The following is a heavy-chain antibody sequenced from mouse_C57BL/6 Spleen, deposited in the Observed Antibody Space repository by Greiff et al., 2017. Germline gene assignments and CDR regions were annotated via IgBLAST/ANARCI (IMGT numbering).Heavy chain of an antibody. CDR1: GFNIKDDY. J-gene: IGHJ3*01. CDR3: TTTWAWFAY. Sequence: VQLQQSGAELVRPGASVKLSCTASGFNIKDDYMHWVKQRPEQGLEWIGWIDPENGDPEYASKFQGKATITADTSSNTAYLQLSSLTSEDTAVYYCTTTWAWFAYWGQGTLVTVSA. D-gene: IGHD4-1*01. V-gene: IGHV14-4*01. CDR2: IDPENGDP.